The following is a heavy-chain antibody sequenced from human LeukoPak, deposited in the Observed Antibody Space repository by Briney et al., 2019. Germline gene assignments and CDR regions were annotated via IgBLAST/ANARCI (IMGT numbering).Heavy chain of an antibody. Sequence: SETLSLTCTVPGGSISGSSYYWGWVRQPPGKGPEWIGSIYYTGSTYDNPPLKSRVIISVDTSKNHFSLKLSSVTAADAAVYYCARSATSDYYYGMDVWGQGTTVTVSS. J-gene: IGHJ6*02. CDR1: GGSISGSSYY. D-gene: IGHD2-2*01. CDR3: ARSATSDYYYGMDV. CDR2: IYYTGST. V-gene: IGHV4-39*02.